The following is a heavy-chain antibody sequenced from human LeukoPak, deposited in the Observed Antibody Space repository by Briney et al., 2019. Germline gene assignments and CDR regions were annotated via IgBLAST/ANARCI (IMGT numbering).Heavy chain of an antibody. Sequence: GASVKVSCKASGGTFSSYAINWVRQAPGQGLEWMGRIIPIFGIANYAQKFQGRVTITADKSTSTAYMELSSLRSEDTAVYYCAREDCSGGSCYSDWAYWGQGTLVTVSS. J-gene: IGHJ4*02. CDR3: AREDCSGGSCYSDWAY. D-gene: IGHD2-15*01. CDR2: IIPIFGIA. CDR1: GGTFSSYA. V-gene: IGHV1-69*04.